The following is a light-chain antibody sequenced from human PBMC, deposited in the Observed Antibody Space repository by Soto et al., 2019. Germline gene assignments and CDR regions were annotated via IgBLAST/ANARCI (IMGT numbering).Light chain of an antibody. CDR3: SSYAASYKPV. V-gene: IGLV2-8*01. CDR2: DVS. J-gene: IGLJ1*01. Sequence: QSALTQPPSASGSPGQSVTISCTGTSSDVGAYNFVSWYQQHPGKAPKLMIYDVSKRPSGVPDRFSGSKSGNTASLTVSGLQAEDEADYSCSSYAASYKPVFGTGTKLTVL. CDR1: SSDVGAYNF.